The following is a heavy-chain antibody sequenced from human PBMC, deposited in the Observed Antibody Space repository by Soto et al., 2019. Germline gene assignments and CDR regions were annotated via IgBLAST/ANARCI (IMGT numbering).Heavy chain of an antibody. CDR2: IDGSGGTT. D-gene: IGHD6-19*01. V-gene: IGHV3-23*01. CDR1: GFPFSSTD. J-gene: IGHJ4*02. Sequence: QPGGSLRLSCAASGFPFSSTDMTWVRQAPGKGLDWVSTIDGSGGTTYYADSVKGRFTISRDNSMNTVYLQMNSLRADDTALYYCAKNSGWFNNWGQGALVTVSS. CDR3: AKNSGWFNN.